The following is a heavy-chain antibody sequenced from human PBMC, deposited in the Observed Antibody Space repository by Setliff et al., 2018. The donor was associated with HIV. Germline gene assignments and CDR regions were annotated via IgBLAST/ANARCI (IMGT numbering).Heavy chain of an antibody. CDR1: GGSFSGYH. V-gene: IGHV4-34*01. Sequence: LSLTCAVYGGSFSGYHWNWIRQPPGNGLEWIGSIYHTGSTYYKPSLKSRVTISVDTSKNQFSLRLSSVAAGDTAVYYCARSIVPVASGYYYFEYWGQGTLVTVSS. CDR2: IYHTGST. J-gene: IGHJ4*02. D-gene: IGHD3-3*01. CDR3: ARSIVPVASGYYYFEY.